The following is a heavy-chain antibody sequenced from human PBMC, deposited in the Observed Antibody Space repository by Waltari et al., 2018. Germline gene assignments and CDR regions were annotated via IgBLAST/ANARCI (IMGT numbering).Heavy chain of an antibody. Sequence: QVQLVQSGAEVKKPGASVKVSCKASGYTFTSYYINWVRQATGQGLEWMGWMNPNSGNTGYAQKFQGRVTITRNTSISTAYMELSSLRSEDTAVYYCARGRRLRRPGGHYYYYMDVWGKGTTVTVSS. J-gene: IGHJ6*03. D-gene: IGHD6-25*01. CDR2: MNPNSGNT. V-gene: IGHV1-8*03. CDR1: GYTFTSYY. CDR3: ARGRRLRRPGGHYYYYMDV.